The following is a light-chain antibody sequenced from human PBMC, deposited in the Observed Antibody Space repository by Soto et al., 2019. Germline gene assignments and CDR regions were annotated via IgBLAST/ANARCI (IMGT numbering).Light chain of an antibody. Sequence: QSALTQPASVSGSPGQSIPISCTGTSSDVGGYNYVSWYQQHPGKAPKRMIYDVSNRPSGVSNRFSGSKSGNTASLTISGLQAEDEADYYCSSYTSRSTLVFGGGTKLTVL. V-gene: IGLV2-14*01. CDR1: SSDVGGYNY. CDR3: SSYTSRSTLV. J-gene: IGLJ2*01. CDR2: DVS.